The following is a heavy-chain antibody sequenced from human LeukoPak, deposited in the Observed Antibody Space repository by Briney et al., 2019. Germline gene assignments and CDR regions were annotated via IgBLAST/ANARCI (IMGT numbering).Heavy chain of an antibody. J-gene: IGHJ4*02. CDR2: IYYSGST. V-gene: IGHV4-59*01. D-gene: IGHD6-13*01. CDR1: GGSISSYY. CDR3: ARGGAAAGFDY. Sequence: SETLSLTCTVSGGSISSYYWSWIRQPPGKGLEWIGYIYYSGSTNYNPSLKSRVTISVDTSKNQFSLRLSSVTAADTAVYYCARGGAAAGFDYWGQGTLVTVPS.